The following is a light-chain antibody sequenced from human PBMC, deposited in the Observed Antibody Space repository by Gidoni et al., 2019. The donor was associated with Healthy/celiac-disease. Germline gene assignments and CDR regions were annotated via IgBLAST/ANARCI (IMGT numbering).Light chain of an antibody. CDR3: QQSYSTLYT. Sequence: DIQMTQSPSSLSASVGDRATITCRASQSISSYLNWYQQKPGKAPKLLIYAASSLQSGVPSRFSSSGSGTDFTLTISSLQPEDFATYYCQQSYSTLYTFGQGTKLEIK. CDR2: AAS. CDR1: QSISSY. J-gene: IGKJ2*01. V-gene: IGKV1-39*01.